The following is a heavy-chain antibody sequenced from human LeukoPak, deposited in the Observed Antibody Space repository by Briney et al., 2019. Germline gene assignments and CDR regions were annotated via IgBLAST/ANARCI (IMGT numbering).Heavy chain of an antibody. V-gene: IGHV4-39*01. CDR3: ASDKFHCSGGSCFLYYFDY. CDR1: GGSISSYY. D-gene: IGHD2-15*01. CDR2: IYYSGST. J-gene: IGHJ4*02. Sequence: PSETLSLTCTVSGGSISSYYWGWIRQPPGKGLEWIGSIYYSGSTYYNPSLKSRVTISVDTSKNQFSLKLSSVTAADTAVYYCASDKFHCSGGSCFLYYFDYWGQGTLVTVSS.